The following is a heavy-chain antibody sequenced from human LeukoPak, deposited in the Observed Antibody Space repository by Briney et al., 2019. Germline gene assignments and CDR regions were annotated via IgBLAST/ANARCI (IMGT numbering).Heavy chain of an antibody. V-gene: IGHV3-11*04. J-gene: IGHJ4*02. CDR3: ARAPYSSGWYGKGYYFDY. CDR1: GFTFSDYY. D-gene: IGHD6-19*01. Sequence: GGSLRLSCAASGFTFSDYYMSWIRQAPGKGLEWVSYISSGGSTIYYADSVKGRFTISRVNAKNSLYLQMNSLRAEDTAVYYCARAPYSSGWYGKGYYFDYWGQGTLVTVSS. CDR2: ISSGGSTI.